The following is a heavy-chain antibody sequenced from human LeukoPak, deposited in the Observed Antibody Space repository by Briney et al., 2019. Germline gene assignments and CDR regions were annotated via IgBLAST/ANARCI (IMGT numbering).Heavy chain of an antibody. J-gene: IGHJ4*02. V-gene: IGHV3-23*01. CDR2: ISASGGST. CDR3: ATPQGDF. Sequence: GGSLRLSCAVSGFTFNNYAMSWVRQASGKGLEWVSAISASGGSTYYADSVKGRFTISRDNSKNTLDLQMNSLIAEDTAVYYCATPQGDFWGQGTLVTVSS. CDR1: GFTFNNYA.